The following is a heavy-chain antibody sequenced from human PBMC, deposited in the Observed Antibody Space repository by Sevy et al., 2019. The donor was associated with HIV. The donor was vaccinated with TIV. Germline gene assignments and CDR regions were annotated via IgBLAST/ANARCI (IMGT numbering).Heavy chain of an antibody. CDR2: IKQDGSEE. V-gene: IGHV3-7*01. Sequence: GGSLRLSCAGSGFTFSYYWINWVRQAPGKGLDGVAHIKQDGSEEYYVDAVKGRFTISRDNAKNSLYLQMNSLRAEDTAVYYCARATMDNWFDPWGQGTLVTVSS. D-gene: IGHD3-10*01. CDR1: GFTFSYYW. CDR3: ARATMDNWFDP. J-gene: IGHJ5*02.